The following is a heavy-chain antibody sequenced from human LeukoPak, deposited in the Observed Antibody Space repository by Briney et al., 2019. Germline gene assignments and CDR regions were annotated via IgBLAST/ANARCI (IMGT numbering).Heavy chain of an antibody. J-gene: IGHJ3*02. D-gene: IGHD5-12*01. CDR3: ARGAYSGYGDAFDI. CDR2: IYHSGST. V-gene: IGHV4-38-2*01. Sequence: ASETLSLTCAVSGYSISSGYYWGWIRQPPGKGLEWIGSIYHSGSTYYSPSLKSRVTISVDTSKNQFSLKLSSVTAADTAVYYCARGAYSGYGDAFDIWGQGTMVTVSS. CDR1: GYSISSGYY.